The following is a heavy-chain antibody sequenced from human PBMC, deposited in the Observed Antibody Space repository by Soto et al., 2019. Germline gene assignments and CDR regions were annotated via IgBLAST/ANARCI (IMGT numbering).Heavy chain of an antibody. CDR1: GFTFSSYA. CDR2: ISSNGGST. V-gene: IGHV3-64D*08. CDR3: VKDVLPCVVVVAVNAFDI. Sequence: GGSLRLSCSASGFTFSSYAMHWVRQAPGKGLEYVSAISSNGGSTYYADSVKGRFTISRDNSKNTLYLQMSSLRAEDTAVYYCVKDVLPCVVVVAVNAFDIWGQGTMVTVSS. J-gene: IGHJ3*02. D-gene: IGHD2-15*01.